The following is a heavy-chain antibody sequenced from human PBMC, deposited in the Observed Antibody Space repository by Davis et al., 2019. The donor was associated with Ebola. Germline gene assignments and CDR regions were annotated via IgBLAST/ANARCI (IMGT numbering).Heavy chain of an antibody. Sequence: PGGSLRLSCAASGFSFSDSDIHWVRQASGKGLEWIGRIRTKAKSYATTYAASVKGRFTISRDDSKKTAYLQINSMKTEDTAVYYCTRPNRGGAYHFWSGYRYNYLDPWGQGTLVTVSS. CDR3: TRPNRGGAYHFWSGYRYNYLDP. V-gene: IGHV3-73*01. CDR1: GFSFSDSD. J-gene: IGHJ5*02. CDR2: IRTKAKSYAT. D-gene: IGHD3-3*01.